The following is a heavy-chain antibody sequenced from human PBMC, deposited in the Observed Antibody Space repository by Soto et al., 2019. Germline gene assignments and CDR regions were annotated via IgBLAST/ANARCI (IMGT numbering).Heavy chain of an antibody. Sequence: QVQLVESGGGVVQPGRYLRLSCAASGVTFSSYAMHWVRQAPGKGLEWVAVISYDGSNKYYAESVKGRFTSSRDNSKNTLYLQMNSLRAEDTAVYYCAKVVDFWSAYDYWGQGTLVTVSS. CDR3: AKVVDFWSAYDY. CDR1: GVTFSSYA. CDR2: ISYDGSNK. V-gene: IGHV3-30-3*01. J-gene: IGHJ4*02. D-gene: IGHD3-3*01.